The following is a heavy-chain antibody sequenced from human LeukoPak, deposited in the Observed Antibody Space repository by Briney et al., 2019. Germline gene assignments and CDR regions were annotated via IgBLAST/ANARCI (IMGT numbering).Heavy chain of an antibody. CDR3: ARSSMVRGVIGY. J-gene: IGHJ4*02. V-gene: IGHV1-2*06. CDR1: RYTFTGYY. CDR2: INPNSGGT. D-gene: IGHD3-10*01. Sequence: ASVKVSCKASRYTFTGYYMHWVRQAPGQGLEWMGRINPNSGGTNYAQKFQGRVTMTRDTSISTAYMELSRLRSDDTAVYYCARSSMVRGVIGYWGQGTLVTVSS.